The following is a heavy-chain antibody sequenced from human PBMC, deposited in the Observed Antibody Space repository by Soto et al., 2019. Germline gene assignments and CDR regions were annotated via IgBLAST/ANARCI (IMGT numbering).Heavy chain of an antibody. J-gene: IGHJ5*02. Sequence: QVQLQQWGAGLLKPSETLSLTCAVYGGSFSGYYWSWIRQPPGKGLEWIGEINHSGSTNYNPSRKRRVTRSVDTSKNQISLKLSSVTAADPAVYYCARSLRSVPGATFPIVAKRAANWFDPWGQGTLVTVSS. V-gene: IGHV4-34*01. CDR2: INHSGST. CDR3: ARSLRSVPGATFPIVAKRAANWFDP. CDR1: GGSFSGYY. D-gene: IGHD2-2*01.